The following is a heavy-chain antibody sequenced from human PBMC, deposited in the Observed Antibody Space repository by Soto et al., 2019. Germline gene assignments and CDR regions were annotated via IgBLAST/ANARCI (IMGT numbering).Heavy chain of an antibody. CDR2: ISGSGSST. D-gene: IGHD3-10*01. CDR1: GFTFRTYA. CDR3: AKIPTGSGSSKFDY. Sequence: GGSLRLSCAASGFTFRTYAMNWVRQAPGKGLEWISAISGSGSSTHYADSVRGRFTISRDNSQNQLYLQMNNLRGDDTAMYYCAKIPTGSGSSKFDYWGQGIQVTVS. J-gene: IGHJ4*02. V-gene: IGHV3-23*01.